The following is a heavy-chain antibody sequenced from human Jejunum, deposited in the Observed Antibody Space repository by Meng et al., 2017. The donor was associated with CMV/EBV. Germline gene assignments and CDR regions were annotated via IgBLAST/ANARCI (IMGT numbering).Heavy chain of an antibody. D-gene: IGHD7-27*01. CDR1: GYTFTGYY. J-gene: IGHJ4*02. V-gene: IGHV1-2*06. CDR2: ITPSSGGT. Sequence: VQLVPSGAEVKKPGAAVKVSCKASGYTFTGYYMHWLRQAPGQGLEWVGRITPSSGGTTDAQKFQGRVTMTRDTSISTAYMELSSLRSDDAAIYYCVRANLGSADYWGQGTLVTVSS. CDR3: VRANLGSADY.